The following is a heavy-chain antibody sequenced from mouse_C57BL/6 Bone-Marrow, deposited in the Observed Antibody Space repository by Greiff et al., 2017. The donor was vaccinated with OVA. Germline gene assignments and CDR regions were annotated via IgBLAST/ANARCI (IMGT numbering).Heavy chain of an antibody. CDR3: ARRVTVWFAY. D-gene: IGHD2-1*01. Sequence: LVESGAELARPGASVKLSCKASGYTFTSYGISWVKQRTGQGLEWIGEIYPRSGNTYYNEKFKGKATLTADKSSSTAYMELRSLTSEDSAVYFCARRVTVWFAYWGQGTLVTVSA. V-gene: IGHV1-81*01. CDR1: GYTFTSYG. CDR2: IYPRSGNT. J-gene: IGHJ3*01.